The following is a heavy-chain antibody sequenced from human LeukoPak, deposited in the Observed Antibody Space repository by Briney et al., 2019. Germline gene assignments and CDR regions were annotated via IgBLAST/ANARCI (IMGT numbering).Heavy chain of an antibody. CDR1: GFTFNTYW. V-gene: IGHV3-7*01. D-gene: IGHD2/OR15-2a*01. CDR3: SRGGKIVGYYYFYMDV. J-gene: IGHJ6*03. Sequence: GGSLRLSCVVSGFTFNTYWVTWVRQAPGKGLEWVAHIKQDGSEKYYVDSVKGRFTISRDNAKNSLYLQVNSLRAEDTAVYYCSRGGKIVGYYYFYMDVWGKGTTVIVSS. CDR2: IKQDGSEK.